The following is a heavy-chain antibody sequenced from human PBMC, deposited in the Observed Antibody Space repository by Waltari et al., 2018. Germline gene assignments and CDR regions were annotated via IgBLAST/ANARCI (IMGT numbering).Heavy chain of an antibody. CDR2: IIPIFGTA. CDR1: GGTFSSYA. V-gene: IGHV1-69*01. Sequence: QVQLVQSGAEVKKPGSSVKVSCKASGGTFSSYAISWVRQAPGQGLEWMGGIIPIFGTANYAQKFQGRVTITADESTSTAYMELSSLRSEDTAVYYCARVGLGIMGAFDAFDIWSQGTMVTVSS. J-gene: IGHJ3*02. D-gene: IGHD7-27*01. CDR3: ARVGLGIMGAFDAFDI.